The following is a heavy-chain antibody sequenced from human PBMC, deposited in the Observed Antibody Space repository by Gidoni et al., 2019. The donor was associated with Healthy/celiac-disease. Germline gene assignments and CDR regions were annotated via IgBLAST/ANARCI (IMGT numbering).Heavy chain of an antibody. CDR1: GYTLTELS. J-gene: IGHJ5*02. CDR3: ATDGVGP. V-gene: IGHV1-24*01. D-gene: IGHD1-26*01. Sequence: QVQLVQSGDEVKNPGASEKLSCKVSGYTLTELSMHWVRLAPGKGLEWMGGFYPEDGETIYAQKFQGRFTLTEDTSTDTAYMELSSRRSEDTAVYSCATDGVGPWGQGTLVTVSS. CDR2: FYPEDGET.